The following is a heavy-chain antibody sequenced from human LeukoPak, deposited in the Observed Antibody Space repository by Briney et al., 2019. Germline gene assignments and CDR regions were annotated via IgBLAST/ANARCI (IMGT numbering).Heavy chain of an antibody. D-gene: IGHD6-13*01. CDR3: AKVRPLAAAAKRGWFDP. CDR1: GFTFSNFG. J-gene: IGHJ5*02. CDR2: IRYDGSNK. V-gene: IGHV3-30*02. Sequence: GGSLRLSCAASGFTFSNFGMHWVRQAPGKGLEWVAFIRYDGSNKYYADSVKGRFTISRDNSKNTLYLQMNSLRAEDTAVYYCAKVRPLAAAAKRGWFDPWGQGTLVTVSS.